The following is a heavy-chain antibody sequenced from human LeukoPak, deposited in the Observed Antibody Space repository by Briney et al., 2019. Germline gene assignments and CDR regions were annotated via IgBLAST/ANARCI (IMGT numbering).Heavy chain of an antibody. Sequence: SGTLSLTCAVSAASISTSNWWSWVRQPPGKRVEWIGEIYHSGSTNYNPSLKSRLTISVDKSKNQFSLKLSSVTAADTAVYYCARAQGSGWYLEYWRRGTVVSVSS. V-gene: IGHV4-4*02. CDR1: AASISTSNW. CDR3: ARAQGSGWYLEY. J-gene: IGHJ4*02. D-gene: IGHD6-19*01. CDR2: IYHSGST.